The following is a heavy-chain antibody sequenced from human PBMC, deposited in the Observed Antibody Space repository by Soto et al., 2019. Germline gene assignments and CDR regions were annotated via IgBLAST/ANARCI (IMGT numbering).Heavy chain of an antibody. Sequence: GGSLRLSCAASGFTFSSYAMTWVRQAPGKGLEWISSISDGGDGSYYADSVKGRFTLSRDNSKNTLYLQMNSLRAEDTAVYYCSRDRCIAAASKAHFDYRGQGTLVTVSS. V-gene: IGHV3-23*01. CDR2: ISDGGDGS. D-gene: IGHD6-13*01. CDR3: SRDRCIAAASKAHFDY. J-gene: IGHJ4*02. CDR1: GFTFSSYA.